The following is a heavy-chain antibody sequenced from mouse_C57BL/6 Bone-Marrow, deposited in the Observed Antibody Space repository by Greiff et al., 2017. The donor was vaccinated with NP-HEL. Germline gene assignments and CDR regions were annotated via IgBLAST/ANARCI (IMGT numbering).Heavy chain of an antibody. J-gene: IGHJ4*01. CDR1: GYTFTSYW. V-gene: IGHV1-52*01. CDR3: ARGSSNTYYAMDY. CDR2: IDPSDSET. Sequence: QVQLQQPGAELVRPGSSVKLSCKASGYTFTSYWMHWVKQRPIQGLEWIGNIDPSDSETHYNQKFKDKATLTVDKSSSTAYMQLSSLPSEDSAVYYCARGSSNTYYAMDYWGQGTSVAVSS. D-gene: IGHD1-1*01.